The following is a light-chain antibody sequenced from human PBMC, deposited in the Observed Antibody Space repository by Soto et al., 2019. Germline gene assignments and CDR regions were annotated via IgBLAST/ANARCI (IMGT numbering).Light chain of an antibody. Sequence: EIVLTQSPDTLSLSPGERATLSCRPSQSVRSTYFAWYQQKPGQAPRFLIYDASRRATGIPDRFSGSGSGTGFTLTISRLEPEDFGVYYCQQYCSTPLTLCGGTKVDIK. J-gene: IGKJ4*01. CDR3: QQYCSTPLT. CDR1: QSVRSTY. V-gene: IGKV3-20*01. CDR2: DAS.